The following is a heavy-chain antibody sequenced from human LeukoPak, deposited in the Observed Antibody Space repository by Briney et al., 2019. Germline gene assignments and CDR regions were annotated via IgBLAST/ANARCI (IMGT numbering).Heavy chain of an antibody. Sequence: GGSLRLSCAASGFTFSSYWMNWARQAPEKGLEWVASINHNGNVNYYVDSVKGRFTISRDNAKNSLYLQMSNLRAEDTAVYFCARGGGLDVWGQGATVTVSS. CDR3: ARGGGLDV. V-gene: IGHV3-7*03. D-gene: IGHD3-16*01. CDR1: GFTFSSYW. J-gene: IGHJ6*02. CDR2: INHNGNVN.